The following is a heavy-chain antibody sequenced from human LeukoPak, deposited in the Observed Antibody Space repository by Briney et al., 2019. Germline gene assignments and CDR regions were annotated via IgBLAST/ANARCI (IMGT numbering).Heavy chain of an antibody. Sequence: SETLSLTCTVSGGSISSYYWSWIRQPPGKGLEWIGYIYYSGSTNYNPSLKSRVTISVDTSKNQFSLKLSSVTAADTAVYYCARGAWYGDYEDYSGQGTLVTVSS. D-gene: IGHD4-17*01. CDR2: IYYSGST. J-gene: IGHJ4*02. V-gene: IGHV4-59*01. CDR3: ARGAWYGDYEDY. CDR1: GGSISSYY.